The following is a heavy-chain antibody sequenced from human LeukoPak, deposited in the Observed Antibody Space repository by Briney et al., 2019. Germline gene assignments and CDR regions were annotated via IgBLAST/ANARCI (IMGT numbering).Heavy chain of an antibody. V-gene: IGHV4-39*01. CDR1: GGSISSSSYY. Sequence: SETLSLTCTVPGGSISSSSYYWGWIRQPPGKGLEWLGNVYYSGITYYNPSLNSRVIISLDTPKSQFSLKLSSVTAADTAVYYCATSSLSRPRYWGQGTLVTVSS. J-gene: IGHJ4*02. CDR2: VYYSGIT. D-gene: IGHD6-6*01. CDR3: ATSSLSRPRY.